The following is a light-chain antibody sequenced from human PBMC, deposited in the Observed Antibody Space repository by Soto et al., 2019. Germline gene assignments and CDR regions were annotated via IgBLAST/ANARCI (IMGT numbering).Light chain of an antibody. V-gene: IGLV2-11*01. CDR1: GSDIGGYNY. CDR2: DVT. CDR3: CSYAGGYSWV. Sequence: QSALTQPRSVSGSPGQSVTISCTGTGSDIGGYNYVSWYQQLPGKAPKLMIFDVTQRPSGVPDRFSGSKSGNTASLTISGLQAEDEADFFCCSYAGGYSWVFGGGTKLTVL. J-gene: IGLJ2*01.